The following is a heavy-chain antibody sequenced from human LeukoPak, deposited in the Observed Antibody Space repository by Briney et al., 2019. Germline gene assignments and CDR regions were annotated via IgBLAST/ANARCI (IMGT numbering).Heavy chain of an antibody. J-gene: IGHJ4*02. CDR3: ARHNGGGVGSYVAPGPPDYFDY. CDR2: IGTAGDT. Sequence: GGSLRLSCAASGFTFSSYDMHWVRQATGKGLEWVSAIGTAGDTYYPGSVKGRFTISRENAKNSLYLQMNSLRAGDTAVYYCARHNGGGVGSYVAPGPPDYFDYWGQGTLVTVSS. CDR1: GFTFSSYD. D-gene: IGHD1-26*01. V-gene: IGHV3-13*01.